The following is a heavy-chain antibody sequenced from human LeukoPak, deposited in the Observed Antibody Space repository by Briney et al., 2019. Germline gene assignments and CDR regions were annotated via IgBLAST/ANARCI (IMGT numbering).Heavy chain of an antibody. CDR1: GFTFSSYA. V-gene: IGHV3-23*01. J-gene: IGHJ6*02. CDR3: AKHLDYGDYGDYYYYYYYGMDV. CDR2: ISGSGGST. Sequence: GSLRLSCAASGFTFSSYAMSWVRQAPGKGLEWVSAISGSGGSTYYADSVKGRFTISRDNSKNTLYLQMNSLRAEDTAVYYCAKHLDYGDYGDYYYYYYYGMDVWGQGTTVTVSS. D-gene: IGHD4-17*01.